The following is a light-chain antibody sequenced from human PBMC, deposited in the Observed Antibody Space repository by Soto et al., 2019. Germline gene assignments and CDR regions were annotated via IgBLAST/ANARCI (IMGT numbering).Light chain of an antibody. Sequence: EILLTQSPATLSLSPGERATLSCRAGQSISHFLVWYQQKPGQAPRLLIYDASNRATDIPARFSGSGSGTDFTLTISSLEPDDFAVYYCQHGGAFGPGTKVEMK. CDR3: QHGGA. V-gene: IGKV3-11*01. J-gene: IGKJ3*01. CDR1: QSISHF. CDR2: DAS.